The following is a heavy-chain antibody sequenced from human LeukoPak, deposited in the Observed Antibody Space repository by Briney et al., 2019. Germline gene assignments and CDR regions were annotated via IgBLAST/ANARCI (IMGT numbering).Heavy chain of an antibody. CDR1: GGSFSGYY. J-gene: IGHJ4*02. Sequence: PSETLSLTCAVYGGSFSGYYWSWIRQPPGKGLEWIGEINHSGSTNYNPSLKSRVTISVDTSKNQFSLKLSSVTAGDTAVYYCARYSGSYYLFDYWGQGTLVTVSS. D-gene: IGHD1-26*01. CDR3: ARYSGSYYLFDY. CDR2: INHSGST. V-gene: IGHV4-34*01.